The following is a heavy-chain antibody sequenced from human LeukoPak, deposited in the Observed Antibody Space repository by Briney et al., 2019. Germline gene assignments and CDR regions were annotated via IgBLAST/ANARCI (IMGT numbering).Heavy chain of an antibody. D-gene: IGHD1-1*01. V-gene: IGHV1-46*01. Sequence: GASVKVSCKASGYTFTSQYMHWVRQAPGQGLEWMGTINPGVGTTSYAQKFQGRVTMTTDTSTSTAYMELSSLRSDDTAVYYCARDPGGTGPYYFDCWGQGTLVTVSS. CDR3: ARDPGGTGPYYFDC. CDR1: GYTFTSQY. CDR2: INPGVGTT. J-gene: IGHJ4*02.